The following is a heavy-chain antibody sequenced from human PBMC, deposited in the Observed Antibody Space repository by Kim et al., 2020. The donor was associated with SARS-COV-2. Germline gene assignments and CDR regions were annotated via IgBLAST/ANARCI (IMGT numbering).Heavy chain of an antibody. CDR3: ARQPDYHRAGEGRPPGQGY. Sequence: SETLSLTCTVSGGSISSSSYYWGWIRQPPGKGLEWIGSIYYSGSTYYNPSLKSRVTISVDTSKNQFSLKLSSVTAADTAVYYCARQPDYHRAGEGRPPGQGYWGQGTLVTVSS. D-gene: IGHD5-12*01. V-gene: IGHV4-39*01. J-gene: IGHJ4*02. CDR1: GGSISSSSYY. CDR2: IYYSGST.